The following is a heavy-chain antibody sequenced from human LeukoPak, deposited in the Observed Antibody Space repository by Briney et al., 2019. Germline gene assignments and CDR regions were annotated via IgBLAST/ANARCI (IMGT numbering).Heavy chain of an antibody. Sequence: GGSLRLSCAASGFTFSNYVMNWVRQAPGKGLEWVSAISGSGGSTYHAGSVKGRFTISRDNSKNTLYLQMNSLRAEDTAVYYCAKQGCPNGVCYSYYYYMDVWGKGTTVTVSS. J-gene: IGHJ6*03. CDR1: GFTFSNYV. CDR2: ISGSGGST. CDR3: AKQGCPNGVCYSYYYYMDV. V-gene: IGHV3-23*01. D-gene: IGHD2-8*01.